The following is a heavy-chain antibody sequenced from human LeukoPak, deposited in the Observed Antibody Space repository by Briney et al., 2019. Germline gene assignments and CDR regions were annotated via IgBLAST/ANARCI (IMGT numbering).Heavy chain of an antibody. J-gene: IGHJ4*02. CDR2: VSATRNST. CDR3: AKDLAY. V-gene: IGHV3-23*01. Sequence: GGSLRLSCAASGFTFSNYAMTWVRQAPGKGLECVSSVSATRNSTYYADSVRGRFTISRDNSKNTLYLQMNSLRAEDTAVYYCAKDLAYWGQGTLVTVSS. CDR1: GFTFSNYA.